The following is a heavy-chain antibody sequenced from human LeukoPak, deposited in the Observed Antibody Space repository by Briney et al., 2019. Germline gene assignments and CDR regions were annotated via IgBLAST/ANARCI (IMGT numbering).Heavy chain of an antibody. Sequence: GGSLRLSCVASGFTFSSYGMHWVRQAPGKGLEWVAFIRYDGSNKIYTDSVKGRFTISRDNPKNTLYLQMNSLRAEDTAVYYCAKGNSDFDYWGRGILVTVSS. CDR1: GFTFSSYG. D-gene: IGHD1-7*01. CDR3: AKGNSDFDY. V-gene: IGHV3-30*02. CDR2: IRYDGSNK. J-gene: IGHJ4*02.